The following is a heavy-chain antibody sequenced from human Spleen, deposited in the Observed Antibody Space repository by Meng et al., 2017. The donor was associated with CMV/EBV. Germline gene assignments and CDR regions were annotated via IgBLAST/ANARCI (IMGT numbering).Heavy chain of an antibody. CDR3: AREEDV. V-gene: IGHV4-4*02. Sequence: PPSLTCAVSGGSSSSGSWWSWVRQPPGKGLEWIGEIYPGGSTNYNPSLKSRVTISVDRSKNQFSLKLSSVRAADTAVYYCAREEDVWGQGTTVTVSS. CDR1: GGSSSSGSW. J-gene: IGHJ6*02. CDR2: IYPGGST.